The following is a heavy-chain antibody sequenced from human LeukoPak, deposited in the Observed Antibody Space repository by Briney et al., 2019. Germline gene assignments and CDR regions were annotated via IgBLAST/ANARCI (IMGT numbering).Heavy chain of an antibody. D-gene: IGHD4-17*01. V-gene: IGHV4-34*01. CDR3: ARGRRRVTTDY. CDR2: INHSGST. Sequence: SETLSLTCAVYSGSFSGYYWSWIRQPPGKGVEWIGEINHSGSTNYNPSLKSRVTISVDTSKNQFSLKLSSVTAADTAVYYCARGRRRVTTDYWGQGTLVTVSS. J-gene: IGHJ4*02. CDR1: SGSFSGYY.